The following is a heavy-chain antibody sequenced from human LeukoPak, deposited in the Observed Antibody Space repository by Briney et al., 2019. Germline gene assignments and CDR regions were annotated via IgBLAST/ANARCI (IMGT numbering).Heavy chain of an antibody. Sequence: GGSLRLSCAASGFTFSSYGMHWVRQAPGKGLEWVAFIRYDGSNKYYADSVKGRFTISRDNSKNTLYLQMNSLRAEDTAVYYCAKDKVVVVPAANSYYFDYWGQGTLVTVSS. CDR3: AKDKVVVVPAANSYYFDY. J-gene: IGHJ4*02. CDR1: GFTFSSYG. V-gene: IGHV3-30*02. CDR2: IRYDGSNK. D-gene: IGHD2-2*01.